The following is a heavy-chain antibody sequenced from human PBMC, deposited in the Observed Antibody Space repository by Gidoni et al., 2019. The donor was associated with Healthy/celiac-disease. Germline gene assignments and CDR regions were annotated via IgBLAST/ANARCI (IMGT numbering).Heavy chain of an antibody. CDR1: GGSFSGYY. J-gene: IGHJ2*01. CDR3: ARGTGGGEDWYFDL. Sequence: QVKLQQWGAGLLKPSETLSLTCAVSGGSFSGYYWSWIRHPPRKGLEWIGEINHSGSTNYNPSLKSRVTISVDTSKNQFSLKLSSVTAADTAVYYCARGTGGGEDWYFDLWGRGTLVTVSS. D-gene: IGHD2-21*01. CDR2: INHSGST. V-gene: IGHV4-34*01.